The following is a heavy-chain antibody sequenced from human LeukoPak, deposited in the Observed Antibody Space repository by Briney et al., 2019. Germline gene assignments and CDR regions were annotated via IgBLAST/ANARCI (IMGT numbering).Heavy chain of an antibody. D-gene: IGHD2-21*01. J-gene: IGHJ4*02. CDR1: GGSFSSSDSY. CDR2: IYYGGTT. Sequence: SETLSLTCAVYGGSFSSSDSYWVWVRQPPGKGLEWVGSIYYGGTTYSNPSLKSRVTISADTSKNQFSLKLTSVTAADTAIYYCARRGLVVVPFWGQGTLVTVSS. CDR3: ARRGLVVVPF. V-gene: IGHV4-39*01.